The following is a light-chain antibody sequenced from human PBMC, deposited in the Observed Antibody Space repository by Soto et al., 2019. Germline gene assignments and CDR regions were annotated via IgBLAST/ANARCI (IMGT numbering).Light chain of an antibody. CDR2: DVS. CDR1: QTISSW. CDR3: QQLNSYTIT. V-gene: IGKV1-5*01. Sequence: DIQMTQYPSTLSVSVGDRVTITCGASQTISSWLAWYQQKPGKAPKLLIYDVSSLESGVPSRFRGSGSGTEFTLTISSLQPEDFETYYCQQLNSYTITFGHGTRLEIK. J-gene: IGKJ5*01.